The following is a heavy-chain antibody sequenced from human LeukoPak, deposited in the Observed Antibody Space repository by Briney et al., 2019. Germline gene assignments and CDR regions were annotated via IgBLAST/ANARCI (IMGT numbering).Heavy chain of an antibody. J-gene: IGHJ4*02. CDR1: GGSISSYY. V-gene: IGHV4-4*07. Sequence: SETLSLTCTVSGGSISSYYWSWIRQPAGKGLEWIGRIYTSGSTNYNPSLQSRVTMSVDTSKNQFSLKLSSVTAADTAVYYCASHPYYDFWSGYDPVGYFDYWGQGTLVTVSS. CDR3: ASHPYYDFWSGYDPVGYFDY. D-gene: IGHD3-3*01. CDR2: IYTSGST.